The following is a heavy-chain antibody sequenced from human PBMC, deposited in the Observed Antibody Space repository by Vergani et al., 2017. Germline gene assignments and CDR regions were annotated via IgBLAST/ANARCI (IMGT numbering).Heavy chain of an antibody. D-gene: IGHD6-6*01. Sequence: QVQLVESGGGVVQPGRSLRLSCAASGFTFSSYAMHWVRQAPGKGLEWVAVISYDGSNKYYADSVKGRFTISRDNSKNTLYLQMNSLTAEDTAVYYCARDPLYSSSSYYYYYYYMDVWGKGTMVTVSS. V-gene: IGHV3-30*04. CDR3: ARDPLYSSSSYYYYYYYMDV. CDR2: ISYDGSNK. J-gene: IGHJ6*03. CDR1: GFTFSSYA.